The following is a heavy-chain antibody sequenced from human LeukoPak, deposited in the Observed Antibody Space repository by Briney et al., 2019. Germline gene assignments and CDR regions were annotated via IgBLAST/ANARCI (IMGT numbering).Heavy chain of an antibody. J-gene: IGHJ3*02. CDR3: ARRGWGFGEPKRDHDTFDI. CDR1: GYIFTNYW. CDR2: IY. D-gene: IGHD3-10*01. V-gene: IGHV5-51*01. Sequence: GGALKISCKGSGYIFTNYWIAWVRQMPGQGLEGMAIIYSPSFQGHVTISVDKSISTTYLRWSSLKASDTAMYYCARRGWGFGEPKRDHDTFDIWGQGTMVTVSS.